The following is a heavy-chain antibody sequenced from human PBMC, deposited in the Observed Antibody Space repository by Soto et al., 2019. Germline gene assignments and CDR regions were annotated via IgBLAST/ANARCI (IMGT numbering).Heavy chain of an antibody. J-gene: IGHJ4*02. V-gene: IGHV3-66*01. D-gene: IGHD3-10*01. CDR2: IYSGGST. CDR3: AREGRGDGYLDY. CDR1: GFTVSSNY. Sequence: EVQLVTSGGGLVEPGGTLRLSCAASGFTVSSNYMSWVRQAPGKGLEWVSVIYSGGSTYYADSVKGRFTISRDNSKNTLYLQMNSLRAEDTAVYYCAREGRGDGYLDYWGQGTLVTVSS.